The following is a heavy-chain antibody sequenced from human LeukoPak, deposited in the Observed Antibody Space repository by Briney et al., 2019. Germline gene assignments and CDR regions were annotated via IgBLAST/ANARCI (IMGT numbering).Heavy chain of an antibody. Sequence: ASVKVSCKASGYTFTSYDINWVRQATGRGLEWMGWMNPNSGNTGYAQKFQGRVTITRNTSISTAYMELSSLRSEDTAVYYCARGTVRKDYDFWSGYSHYYYYMDVWGKGTTVTVSS. V-gene: IGHV1-8*03. CDR3: ARGTVRKDYDFWSGYSHYYYYMDV. D-gene: IGHD3-3*01. CDR1: GYTFTSYD. CDR2: MNPNSGNT. J-gene: IGHJ6*03.